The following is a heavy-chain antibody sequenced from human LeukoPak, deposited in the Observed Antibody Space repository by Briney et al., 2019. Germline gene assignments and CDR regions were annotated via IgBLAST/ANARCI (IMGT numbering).Heavy chain of an antibody. Sequence: SETLSLTCGVYGGSFSGYYWSWIRQPPGKGLEWIGEINHSGSTNYNPSLKSRVTISVDMSKNHFSLKLSSVTAADTAVYYCARVWVYSSPIWGQGTMVSVSS. D-gene: IGHD6-13*01. CDR2: INHSGST. CDR1: GGSFSGYY. J-gene: IGHJ3*02. V-gene: IGHV4-34*01. CDR3: ARVWVYSSPI.